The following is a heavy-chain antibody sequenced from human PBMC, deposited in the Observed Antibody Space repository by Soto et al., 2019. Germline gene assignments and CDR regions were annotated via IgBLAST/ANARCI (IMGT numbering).Heavy chain of an antibody. J-gene: IGHJ3*02. V-gene: IGHV2-5*02. Sequence: QITLKESGPTLVKPTETLTLTCTFSGFSLSARGEGVGWIRQPPGKALEWLAIIYWDDDKRYSPSLRTTFTITKDTSKNPVVLRMTNMDPVDTATYFCAHRPFNSAWHDAYDIWGPGTMVTVSS. D-gene: IGHD5-18*01. CDR2: IYWDDDK. CDR3: AHRPFNSAWHDAYDI. CDR1: GFSLSARGEG.